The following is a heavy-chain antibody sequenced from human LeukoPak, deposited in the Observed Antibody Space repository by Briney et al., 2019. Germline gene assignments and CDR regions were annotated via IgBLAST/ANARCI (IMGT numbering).Heavy chain of an antibody. CDR2: INEDGSEK. CDR1: GFTFSSYG. CDR3: AVGGHLDD. J-gene: IGHJ4*02. Sequence: PGGSLRLSCAASGFTFSSYGMHWVRQAPGKGLEWVGNINEDGSEKHYVDSVEGRFIISRDNAKNSLFVQMNSLRVEDTALYYCAVGGHLDDWGQGILVTVSS. V-gene: IGHV3-7*01. D-gene: IGHD1-26*01.